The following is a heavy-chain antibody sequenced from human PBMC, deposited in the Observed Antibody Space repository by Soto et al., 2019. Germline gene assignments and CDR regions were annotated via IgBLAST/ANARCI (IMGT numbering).Heavy chain of an antibody. CDR3: ARDTTVTIAPDY. J-gene: IGHJ4*02. CDR2: ISSSSSYI. V-gene: IGHV3-21*01. D-gene: IGHD4-17*01. CDR1: GFTFSSYS. Sequence: EVQLVESGGGLVKPGGSLRLSCAASGFTFSSYSMNWVRQAPGKGLEWVSSISSSSSYIYYADSVKGRFTISRDNAKNSLYLQMNSLRAEDTAVYYCARDTTVTIAPDYWGQGTLVTVSS.